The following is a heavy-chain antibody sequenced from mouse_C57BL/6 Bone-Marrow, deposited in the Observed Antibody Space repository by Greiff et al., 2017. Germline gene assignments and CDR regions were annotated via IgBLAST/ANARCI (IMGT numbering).Heavy chain of an antibody. CDR2: IDPENGDT. D-gene: IGHD1-1*01. CDR1: GFNIKDDY. J-gene: IGHJ2*01. Sequence: VQLQRSGAELVRPGASVKLSCTASGFNIKDDYMHWVKQRPEQGLEWIGWIDPENGDTEYASKFQGKATITADTSSNTAYLQLSSLTSEDTAVYYCTTALLRYAYWGQGTTLTVSS. CDR3: TTALLRYAY. V-gene: IGHV14-4*01.